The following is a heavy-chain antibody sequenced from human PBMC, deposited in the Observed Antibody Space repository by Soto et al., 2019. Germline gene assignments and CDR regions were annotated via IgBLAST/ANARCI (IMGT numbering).Heavy chain of an antibody. D-gene: IGHD3-16*02. Sequence: ASVKVSCKASGYTFTGYDMHWVRQAPGQGLEWMGWINPNSGGTNYAQKFQGWVTMTRDTSISTAYMELSRLRSDDTAVYYCARDQAASYDYVWGSYRYAPGYYYYYGMDVWGQGTTVTVSS. CDR1: GYTFTGYD. J-gene: IGHJ6*02. CDR3: ARDQAASYDYVWGSYRYAPGYYYYYGMDV. CDR2: INPNSGGT. V-gene: IGHV1-2*04.